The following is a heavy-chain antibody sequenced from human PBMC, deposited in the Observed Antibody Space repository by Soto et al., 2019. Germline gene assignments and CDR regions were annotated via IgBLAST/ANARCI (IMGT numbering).Heavy chain of an antibody. J-gene: IGHJ4*02. CDR1: GVSISSNYY. D-gene: IGHD6-19*01. Sequence: QVLLQESGPGLVQPSGTLSLSCVVSGVSISSNYYWGWVRQPPGKGLEWLGDISHIGSVNYNPSLKSRVTIAMDKSQNQFSLKVNSVTAADTAVYYGARSFGWYAIDYWGQGTLVIVSS. CDR2: ISHIGSV. V-gene: IGHV4-4*02. CDR3: ARSFGWYAIDY.